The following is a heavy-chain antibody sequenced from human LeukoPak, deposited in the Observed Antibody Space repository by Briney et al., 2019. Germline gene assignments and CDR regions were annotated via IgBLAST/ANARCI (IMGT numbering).Heavy chain of an antibody. D-gene: IGHD3-22*01. J-gene: IGHJ4*02. CDR1: GGSISSYY. CDR3: ATALDRYCDSSGYYGIDY. CDR2: IYYSGST. Sequence: SGTLSLTCTVSGGSISSYYWSWIRQPPGKGLEWIGYIYYSGSTNYNPSLKSRVTISVDTSKNQFSLKLSSVTAADTAVYYCATALDRYCDSSGYYGIDYWGRGTLVTVSS. V-gene: IGHV4-59*12.